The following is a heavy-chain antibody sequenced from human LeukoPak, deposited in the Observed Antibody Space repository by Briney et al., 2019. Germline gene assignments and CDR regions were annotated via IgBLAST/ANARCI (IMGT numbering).Heavy chain of an antibody. CDR3: ARDYDILTGWQMIAFDI. CDR1: GGSISSSSYY. V-gene: IGHV4-39*07. Sequence: SETLSLTCTVSGGSISSSSYYWGWIRQPPGKGLEWIGSIYYSGSTYYNPSLKSRVTISVDTSKNQFSLKLSSVTAADTAVYYCARDYDILTGWQMIAFDIWGQGTMVTVSS. J-gene: IGHJ3*02. D-gene: IGHD3-9*01. CDR2: IYYSGST.